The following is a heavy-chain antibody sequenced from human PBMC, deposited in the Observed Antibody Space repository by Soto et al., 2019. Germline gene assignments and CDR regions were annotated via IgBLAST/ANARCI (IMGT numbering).Heavy chain of an antibody. V-gene: IGHV3-9*01. Sequence: DVQLVESGGGLVQPGRSLRLSCAASGFTYDDYDMHWVRQAPGKGLEWVSAISWNSGRTAYADSVKGRFTISRDNAKNSLYLQMNSLRAEDRALYHCAQGRGGSYGGDSFDYWGQGTLVTVSS. CDR2: ISWNSGRT. CDR3: AQGRGGSYGGDSFDY. CDR1: GFTYDDYD. D-gene: IGHD1-26*01. J-gene: IGHJ4*02.